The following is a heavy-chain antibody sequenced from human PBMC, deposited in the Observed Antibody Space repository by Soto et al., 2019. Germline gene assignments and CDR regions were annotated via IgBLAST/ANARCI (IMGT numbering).Heavy chain of an antibody. CDR2: INHSGST. D-gene: IGHD6-19*01. CDR3: ASGHVGSSGWYRGGIDY. Sequence: QVQLQQWGAGLLKPSETLSLTCAVYGGSFSGYYWSWIRQPPGKGLEWIGEINHSGSTNYNPSLKSRVTISVDTSKNQFSLKLSSVTAADTAVYYCASGHVGSSGWYRGGIDYWGQGTLVTVSS. CDR1: GGSFSGYY. J-gene: IGHJ4*02. V-gene: IGHV4-34*01.